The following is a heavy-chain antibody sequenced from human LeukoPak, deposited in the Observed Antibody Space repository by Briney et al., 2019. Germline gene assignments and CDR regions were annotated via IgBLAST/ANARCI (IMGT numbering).Heavy chain of an antibody. Sequence: PGGSLRLSCAASGFTFSSDAMHWVRQASGKGLEWVAVISYDGSNKYYADSVKGRFTISRDNSKNTLYLQMNSLRAEDTAVYYCACNIVVVPAAIMGANWFDPWGQGTLVTVSS. V-gene: IGHV3-30-3*01. CDR3: ACNIVVVPAAIMGANWFDP. CDR2: ISYDGSNK. D-gene: IGHD2-2*01. CDR1: GFTFSSDA. J-gene: IGHJ5*02.